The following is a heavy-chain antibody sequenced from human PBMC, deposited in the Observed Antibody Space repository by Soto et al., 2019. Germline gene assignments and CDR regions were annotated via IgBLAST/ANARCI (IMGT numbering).Heavy chain of an antibody. Sequence: EVQLLESGGDLIQPGGSLRLSCAASGFTFSIYAMSWVRQAPGKGLEWVSGISGSGSDTYYAESVKGRFTISRDNSKNALYLQMNSLRAEDTAGYYCVKDPRITYCTAGSCYGDFSIYWGLGTLVTVSS. CDR1: GFTFSIYA. CDR3: VKDPRITYCTAGSCYGDFSIY. J-gene: IGHJ4*02. CDR2: ISGSGSDT. V-gene: IGHV3-23*01. D-gene: IGHD2-15*01.